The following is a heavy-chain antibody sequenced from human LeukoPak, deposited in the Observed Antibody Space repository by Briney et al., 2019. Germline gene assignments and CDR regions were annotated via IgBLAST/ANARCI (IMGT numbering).Heavy chain of an antibody. J-gene: IGHJ4*02. V-gene: IGHV3-9*01. CDR1: GLTFSSYW. CDR3: AKAGSYGPQLGY. Sequence: GGSLRLSCAASGLTFSSYWMHWVRQAPGKGLEWVSGISWNSGSIGYADSVKGRFTISRDNAKNSLYLQMNSLRAEDTALYYCAKAGSYGPQLGYWGQGTLVTVSS. D-gene: IGHD1-26*01. CDR2: ISWNSGSI.